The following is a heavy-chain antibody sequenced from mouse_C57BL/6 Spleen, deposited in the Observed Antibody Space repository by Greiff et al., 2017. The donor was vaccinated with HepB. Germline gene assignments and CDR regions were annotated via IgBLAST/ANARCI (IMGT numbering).Heavy chain of an antibody. CDR2: INPSSGYT. D-gene: IGHD2-4*01. CDR1: GYTFTSYW. J-gene: IGHJ1*03. Sequence: QVHVKQSGAELAKPGASVKLSCKASGYTFTSYWMHWVKQRPGQGLEWIGYINPSSGYTKYNQKFKDKATLTADKSSSTAYMQLSSLTYEDSAVYYCARGYDYDDWYFDVWGTGTTVTVSS. CDR3: ARGYDYDDWYFDV. V-gene: IGHV1-7*01.